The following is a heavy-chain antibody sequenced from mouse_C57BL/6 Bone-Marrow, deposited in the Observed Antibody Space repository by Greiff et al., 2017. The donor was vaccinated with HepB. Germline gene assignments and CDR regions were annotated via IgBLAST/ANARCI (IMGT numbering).Heavy chain of an antibody. V-gene: IGHV1-54*01. CDR2: INPGSGGT. CDR1: GYAFTNYL. CDR3: ARALLRHYFDY. Sequence: VQLQESGAELVRPGTSVKVSCKASGYAFTNYLIELVKQRPGQGLEWIGVINPGSGGTNYNEKFKGKATLTADKSSSTAYMQLSSLTYEDSAVYYCARALLRHYFDYWGQGTTLTVSS. J-gene: IGHJ2*01. D-gene: IGHD1-1*01.